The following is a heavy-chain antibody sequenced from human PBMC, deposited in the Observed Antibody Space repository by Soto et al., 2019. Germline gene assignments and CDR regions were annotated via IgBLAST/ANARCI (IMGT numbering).Heavy chain of an antibody. CDR3: EKRLVWGSYRYSCFQH. CDR1: GFTFSSYA. CDR2: ISGSGGST. J-gene: IGHJ1*01. D-gene: IGHD3-16*02. V-gene: IGHV3-23*01. Sequence: EVQLLESGGGLVQPGGSLRLSCAASGFTFSSYAMSWVRQAPGKGLEWVSAISGSGGSTYYADSVKGRFTISRDNSKKTLYLQMNSLRAEDTAGYYCEKRLVWGSYRYSCFQHWGQGTLVTVSS.